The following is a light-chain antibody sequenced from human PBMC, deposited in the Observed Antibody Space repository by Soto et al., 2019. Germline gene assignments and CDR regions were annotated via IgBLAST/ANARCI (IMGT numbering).Light chain of an antibody. Sequence: DIQMTQSPSTLSASVGDRVTITCRASQSISSWLAWYQQKPGKAPKLLIYDASSLESGVPSRFSGSGSGTEFTLTISSLQPDDFATYYCQQYNSSWTFGPGTKVDIK. CDR3: QQYNSSWT. J-gene: IGKJ1*01. CDR2: DAS. CDR1: QSISSW. V-gene: IGKV1-5*01.